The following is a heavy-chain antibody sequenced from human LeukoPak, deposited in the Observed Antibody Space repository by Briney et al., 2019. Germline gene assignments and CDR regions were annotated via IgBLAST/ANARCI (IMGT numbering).Heavy chain of an antibody. CDR2: IIPIFGTA. Sequence: GASVKVSCKASGGTFSSYAISWVRQAPGQGLKWMGGIIPIFGTANYAQKFQGRVTITADESTSTAYMELSSLRSEDTAVYYCASGGAATPSRHFDYWGQGTLVTVSS. D-gene: IGHD2-15*01. CDR3: ASGGAATPSRHFDY. J-gene: IGHJ4*02. V-gene: IGHV1-69*13. CDR1: GGTFSSYA.